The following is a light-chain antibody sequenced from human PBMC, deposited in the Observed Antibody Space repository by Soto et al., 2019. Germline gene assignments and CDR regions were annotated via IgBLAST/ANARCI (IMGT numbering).Light chain of an antibody. J-gene: IGKJ1*01. CDR2: GAS. CDR1: QSLSYY. Sequence: EIVLTQSPGTLSLSPGERATLSCRACQSLSYYLAWYQRKPGQAPRLLIYGASSRATGIPDRFSGSGSGTDFTLTISRLEPEDFAVYYCHQYGGSPQTFGQGTKV. CDR3: HQYGGSPQT. V-gene: IGKV3-20*01.